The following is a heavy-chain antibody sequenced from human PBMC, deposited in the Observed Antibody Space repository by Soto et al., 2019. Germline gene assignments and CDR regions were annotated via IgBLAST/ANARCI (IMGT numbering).Heavy chain of an antibody. J-gene: IGHJ4*02. CDR2: ISSSGGFT. CDR1: GFIFSEYG. Sequence: GGSLRLSCSASGFIFSEYGIHWVRQAPGKGPEHISGISSSGGFTYYADSVKGRFTISRDNFKNTLYLQMSSLRAEDTSVYYCLKEYSASSHFDYWGQGNLVTVSS. CDR3: LKEYSASSHFDY. V-gene: IGHV3-64D*08. D-gene: IGHD5-12*01.